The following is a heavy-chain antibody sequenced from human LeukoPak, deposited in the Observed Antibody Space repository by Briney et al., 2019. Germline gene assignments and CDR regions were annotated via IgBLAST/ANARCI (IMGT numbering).Heavy chain of an antibody. CDR2: IHPGDSDT. Sequence: GESLKISCEGSGYIFTNYWIGWVRRMPGKGLEWMGIIHPGDSDTRYSPSFQGQVTMSVDKSINIAFLQWSSLKASDTAMYYCARHVGYCTRTSCYTYLDVWGKGTTVIVSS. D-gene: IGHD2-2*01. J-gene: IGHJ6*03. CDR3: ARHVGYCTRTSCYTYLDV. CDR1: GYIFTNYW. V-gene: IGHV5-51*01.